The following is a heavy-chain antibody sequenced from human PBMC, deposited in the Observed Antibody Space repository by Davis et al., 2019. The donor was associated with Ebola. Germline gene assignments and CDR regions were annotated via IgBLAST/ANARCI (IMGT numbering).Heavy chain of an antibody. Sequence: ASVKVSCKASGYTFTSYGISWVRQAPGQGLERMGWISAYNGNTNYAQKLQGRVTMTTDTSTSTAYMELRSLRSDDTAVYYCARGDIVVVPDYFDYWGQGTLVTVSS. CDR2: ISAYNGNT. V-gene: IGHV1-18*01. CDR1: GYTFTSYG. CDR3: ARGDIVVVPDYFDY. D-gene: IGHD2-2*01. J-gene: IGHJ4*02.